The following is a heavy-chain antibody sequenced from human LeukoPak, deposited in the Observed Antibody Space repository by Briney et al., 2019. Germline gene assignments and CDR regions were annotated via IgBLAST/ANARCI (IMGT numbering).Heavy chain of an antibody. CDR3: ARGQVPAARGYNWFDP. D-gene: IGHD2-2*01. V-gene: IGHV4-34*01. CDR2: INARGDT. J-gene: IGHJ5*02. Sequence: KPSETLSLTCAVYGWSFNDYYWNWIRQPRGKALEWIGKINARGDTNYNPSLKSRVTISVDTSKKQFSLRLASMIAADTALYYCARGQVPAARGYNWFDPWGQGTLVTVSS. CDR1: GWSFNDYY.